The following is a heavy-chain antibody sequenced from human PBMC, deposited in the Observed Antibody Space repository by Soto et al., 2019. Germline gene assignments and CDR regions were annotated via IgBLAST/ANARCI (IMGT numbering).Heavy chain of an antibody. D-gene: IGHD1-1*01. CDR2: TNPNGGST. CDR1: ADTFTSYY. Sequence: GASVKVSCKAPADTFTSYYIHWVRQAPGHGLEWMGITNPNGGSTRFAQTFQGRITMTTDTSTSTAYMELRSLRSDDTAVYYCARGHPGLERLDYWGQGTLVTVSS. V-gene: IGHV1-46*01. CDR3: ARGHPGLERLDY. J-gene: IGHJ4*02.